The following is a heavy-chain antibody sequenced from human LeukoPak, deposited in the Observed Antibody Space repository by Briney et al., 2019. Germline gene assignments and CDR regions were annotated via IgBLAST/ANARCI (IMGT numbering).Heavy chain of an antibody. CDR3: ARGPSAARTFDY. CDR2: IYYSGST. D-gene: IGHD6-6*01. Sequence: SETLSLTCTVSGGSISSYYWSWIRQPPGKGLEWIGYIYYSGSTNYNPSLKSRVTISVDTSKNQFSLKLSSVTAADTAVYYCARGPSAARTFDYWGQGSLVTVSS. V-gene: IGHV4-59*01. CDR1: GGSISSYY. J-gene: IGHJ4*02.